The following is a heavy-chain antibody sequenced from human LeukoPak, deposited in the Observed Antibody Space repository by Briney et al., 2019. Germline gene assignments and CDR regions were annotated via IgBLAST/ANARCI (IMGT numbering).Heavy chain of an antibody. D-gene: IGHD6-19*01. CDR3: AGGVARSDLYSYYFDY. V-gene: IGHV1-18*01. CDR1: GYTFTSYG. CDR2: ISAYNGNT. Sequence: ASVKVSCKASGYTFTSYGISWVRRAPGQGLEWMGWISAYNGNTNYAQKLQGRVTMTTDTSTSTAYMELRSLRSDDTAVYYCAGGVARSDLYSYYFDYWGQGTLVTVSS. J-gene: IGHJ4*02.